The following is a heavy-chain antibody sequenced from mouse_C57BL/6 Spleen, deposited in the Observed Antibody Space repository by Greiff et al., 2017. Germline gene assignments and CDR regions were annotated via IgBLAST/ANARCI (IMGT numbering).Heavy chain of an antibody. J-gene: IGHJ3*01. V-gene: IGHV1-53*01. CDR3: AGTEIYYDFFAY. D-gene: IGHD1-1*01. CDR2: INPSNGGT. Sequence: QVQLQQPGTELVKPGASVKLSCKASGYTFTSYWMHWVKQRPGQGLEWIGNINPSNGGTNYNEKFKSKATLTVDKSSSTAYMQLSSLTSEDSSVSYCAGTEIYYDFFAYWGQGTLVTVSA. CDR1: GYTFTSYW.